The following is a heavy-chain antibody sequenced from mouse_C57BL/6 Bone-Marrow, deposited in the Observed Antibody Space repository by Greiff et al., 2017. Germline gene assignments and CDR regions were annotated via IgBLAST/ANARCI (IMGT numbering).Heavy chain of an antibody. V-gene: IGHV1-78*01. CDR3: GRCAYDASCFAY. CDR2: IYPRDGST. J-gene: IGHJ3*01. CDR1: GYTFTDHT. D-gene: IGHD2-14*01. Sequence: VQLQQSDAELVKPGASVKISCKVSGYTFTDHTIHWMKQRPEQGLAWIGYIYPRDGSTKYNEKFKGKATLTADKSSSTAYMQLNSLTSEDSAVYFCGRCAYDASCFAYWGQGTLFTVSA.